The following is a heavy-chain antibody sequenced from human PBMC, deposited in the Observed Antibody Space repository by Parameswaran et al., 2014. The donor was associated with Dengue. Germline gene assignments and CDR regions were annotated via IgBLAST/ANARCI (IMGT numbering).Heavy chain of an antibody. CDR3: ARMSYYDSRQSIDWFDP. D-gene: IGHD3-22*01. CDR2: MSPSRGNT. Sequence: WVRQAPGQGLEWIGWMSPSRGNTGYAQKFQGRVTMTRDTSISTAYMELSSLRSEDTAVYYCARMSYYDSRQSIDWFDPWGQGTLVTVSS. V-gene: IGHV1-8*01. J-gene: IGHJ5*02.